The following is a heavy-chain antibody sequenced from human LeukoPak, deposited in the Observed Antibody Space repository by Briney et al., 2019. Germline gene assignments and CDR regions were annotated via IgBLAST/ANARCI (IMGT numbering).Heavy chain of an antibody. V-gene: IGHV3-23*01. J-gene: IGHJ4*02. CDR3: AKDRSCTNDIRHGDFDY. CDR1: GFTVITND. CDR2: ISGSGGST. Sequence: GGSLRLSCAASGFTVITNDMTWVRQAPGKGLEWVSSISGSGGSTYSADSVKGRFTISRDNSKNTLYLQMNSLRAEDTALYYCAKDRSCTNDIRHGDFDYWGQGTLVTVSS. D-gene: IGHD2-8*01.